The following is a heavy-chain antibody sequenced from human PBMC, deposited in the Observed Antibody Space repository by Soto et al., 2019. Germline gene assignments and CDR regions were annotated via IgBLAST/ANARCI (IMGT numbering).Heavy chain of an antibody. CDR2: INPSDGST. J-gene: IGHJ4*02. Sequence: QVQLVQSGAEVKKPAASVKVSCKASRYTLTSYYMHWVRQAPGQGLEWMGIINPSDGSTTYAQKFQGRVTVARDTSTSTVYLELSSLRSEDTAFYYCARGHGYTYLDQWGQGTLVTVSS. D-gene: IGHD5-18*01. CDR1: RYTLTSYY. CDR3: ARGHGYTYLDQ. V-gene: IGHV1-46*01.